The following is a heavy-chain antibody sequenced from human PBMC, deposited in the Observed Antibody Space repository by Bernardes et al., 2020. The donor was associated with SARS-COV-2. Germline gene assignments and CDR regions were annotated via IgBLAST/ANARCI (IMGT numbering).Heavy chain of an antibody. CDR3: ARDSSSWSGYPFDY. J-gene: IGHJ4*02. CDR2: ISSTSSTI. V-gene: IGHV3-48*01. CDR1: GFTFSTYS. D-gene: IGHD3-3*01. Sequence: GGSLRLSRAASGFTFSTYSMTWVRQAPGMGLEWVSYISSTSSTIYYADSVKGRFTISSDNAKNSLYLQMNSLRTEDTTVYYCARDSSSWSGYPFDYWGQGNLVTVSS.